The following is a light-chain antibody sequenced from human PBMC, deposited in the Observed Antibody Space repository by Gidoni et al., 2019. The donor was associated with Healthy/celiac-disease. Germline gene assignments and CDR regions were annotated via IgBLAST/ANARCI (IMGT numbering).Light chain of an antibody. Sequence: SYVLTQPPSVSVAPGQTARLTCGGNNIGGRSVHWYQQKPGQAPVLVVYDESDRPSGIPERFSGSNSGNTATLTISRVEAGDEADYYCQVWESSSDHQVFGTGTKVTVL. J-gene: IGLJ1*01. V-gene: IGLV3-21*02. CDR2: DES. CDR1: NIGGRS. CDR3: QVWESSSDHQV.